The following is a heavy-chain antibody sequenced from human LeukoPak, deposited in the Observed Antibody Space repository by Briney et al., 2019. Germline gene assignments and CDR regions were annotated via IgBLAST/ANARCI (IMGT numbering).Heavy chain of an antibody. J-gene: IGHJ4*02. D-gene: IGHD3-22*01. Sequence: ASVKVSCKASGYTFTSYDINWVRQAPGQGLEWMGWISAYNGNTNYAQKLQGRVTMTTDTSTSTAYMELRSLRSDDTAVYYCARDKAFGSSGYCHDYWGQGTLVTVSS. CDR2: ISAYNGNT. CDR1: GYTFTSYD. V-gene: IGHV1-18*01. CDR3: ARDKAFGSSGYCHDY.